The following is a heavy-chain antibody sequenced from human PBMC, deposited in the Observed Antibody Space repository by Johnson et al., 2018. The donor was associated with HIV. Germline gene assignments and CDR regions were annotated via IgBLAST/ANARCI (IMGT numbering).Heavy chain of an antibody. Sequence: MQLVESGGGLVQRGGSLRLSCAASGFIFNNYWMSWVRQAPGKGLEWLANIQEDGSEDYYVDSLKCRFTISRDNAQNLLYLQINSLRPEDSAVYYCAKGEAQEGWIQIRLYAFDFWGQGTLVTVSS. D-gene: IGHD5-18*01. CDR2: IQEDGSED. CDR1: GFIFNNYW. J-gene: IGHJ3*01. CDR3: AKGEAQEGWIQIRLYAFDF. V-gene: IGHV3-7*02.